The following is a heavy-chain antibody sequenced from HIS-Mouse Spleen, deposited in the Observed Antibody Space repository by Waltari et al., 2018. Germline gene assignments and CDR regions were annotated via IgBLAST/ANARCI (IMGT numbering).Heavy chain of an antibody. CDR3: AREIQYSSSWYDWYFDL. CDR1: GGSISSSSYY. Sequence: QLQLQESGPGLVKPSETLSFTCTVSGGSISSSSYYWGWIRQPPGKGLEWIGSIYYSGSTYYNPSLKSRVTISVDTSKNQFSLKLSSVTAADTAVYYCAREIQYSSSWYDWYFDLWGRGTLVTVSS. J-gene: IGHJ2*01. CDR2: IYYSGST. D-gene: IGHD6-13*01. V-gene: IGHV4-39*07.